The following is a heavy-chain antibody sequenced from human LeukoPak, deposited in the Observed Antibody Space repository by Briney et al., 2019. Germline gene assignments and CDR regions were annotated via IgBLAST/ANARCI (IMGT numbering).Heavy chain of an antibody. D-gene: IGHD3-10*01. CDR1: GGTFSSYA. V-gene: IGHV1-69*13. J-gene: IGHJ6*02. CDR2: IIPIFGTA. CDR3: ARDYYGSGSLLYYYYGMDV. Sequence: GASVTVSCKASGGTFSSYAISWVRQAPGQGLEWMGGIIPIFGTANYAQKFQGRVTITADESTSTAYMELSSLRSEDTAVYYCARDYYGSGSLLYYYYGMDVWGQGTTVTVSS.